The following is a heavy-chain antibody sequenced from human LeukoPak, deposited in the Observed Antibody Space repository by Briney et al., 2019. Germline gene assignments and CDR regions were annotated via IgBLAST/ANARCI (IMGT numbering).Heavy chain of an antibody. Sequence: GGSLRLSCAASGFTFSDYYMSWIRQAPGKGLEWVSYISSSGSTIYYADSVKGRFTISRDNAKNSLFLQMNSLRAEDTAIYYCVSAIRGSPIDYWGQGTLVSVPS. CDR3: VSAIRGSPIDY. CDR2: ISSSGSTI. D-gene: IGHD3-10*01. CDR1: GFTFSDYY. V-gene: IGHV3-11*04. J-gene: IGHJ4*02.